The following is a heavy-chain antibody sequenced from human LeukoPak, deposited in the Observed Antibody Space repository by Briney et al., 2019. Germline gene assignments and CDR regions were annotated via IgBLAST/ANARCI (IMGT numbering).Heavy chain of an antibody. V-gene: IGHV4-30-2*01. Sequence: SETLSLTCTVSGGSISSGGYYWSWIRQPPGKGLEWIGYIYHSGSTYYNPSLKSRVTISVDRSKNQFSLKLSSVTAADTAVYYCARGYSSGWSGRAFDIWGQGTMATVSS. CDR1: GGSISSGGYY. CDR3: ARGYSSGWSGRAFDI. CDR2: IYHSGST. J-gene: IGHJ3*02. D-gene: IGHD6-19*01.